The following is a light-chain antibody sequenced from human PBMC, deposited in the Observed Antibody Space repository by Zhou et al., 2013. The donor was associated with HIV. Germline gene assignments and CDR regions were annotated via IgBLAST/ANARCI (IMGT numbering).Light chain of an antibody. CDR3: QQGRNWPLT. CDR2: GAS. V-gene: IGKV3D-20*02. J-gene: IGKJ4*01. Sequence: EIVLTQSPGTLSLSPGERATLSCRASQSVSSSYLAWYQQKPGQAPRLLIYGASSRATGIPARFSGSGSETDFTLTISSLEPEDFAVYYCQQGRNWPLTFGGGTKGGDQT. CDR1: QSVSSSY.